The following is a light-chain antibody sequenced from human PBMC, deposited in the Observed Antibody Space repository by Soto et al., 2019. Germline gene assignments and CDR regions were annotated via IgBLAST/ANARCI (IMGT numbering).Light chain of an antibody. J-gene: IGLJ2*01. CDR3: AAWDDSRYGVV. Sequence: QSVLTQSPSASGTPGQRVTIACSGSSSNIGSNHVNWYRHHPGAAPKRLIFRSAQRPSGVPDRFSGSKSGTTAALAISGLQSGDEADYYCAAWDDSRYGVVFGGGTKLTVL. V-gene: IGLV1-44*01. CDR2: RSA. CDR1: SSNIGSNH.